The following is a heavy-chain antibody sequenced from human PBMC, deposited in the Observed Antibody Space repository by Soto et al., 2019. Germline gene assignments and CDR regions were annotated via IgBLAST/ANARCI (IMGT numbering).Heavy chain of an antibody. D-gene: IGHD2-15*01. V-gene: IGHV1-24*01. CDR1: GYSLTELS. CDR2: FDPEDGET. J-gene: IGHJ4*02. CDR3: ATVGYCSGGSCPDY. Sequence: ASVKVSWKVSGYSLTELSMHWGRHANGKGLEWMGGFDPEDGETIYAQKFQGRVTMTEDTSTDTAYMELSSLRSEDTAVYYCATVGYCSGGSCPDYWGQGTLVTVSS.